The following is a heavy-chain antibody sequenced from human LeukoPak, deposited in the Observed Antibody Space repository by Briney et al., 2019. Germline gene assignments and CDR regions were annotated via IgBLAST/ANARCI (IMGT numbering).Heavy chain of an antibody. CDR1: GYTFTTYG. Sequence: VSVKVSCKASGYTFTTYGISWVRQAPGQGLEWMGWISTNNDNTNYAQKLQGRVTMTTDTSTSTAYMELRSLRSDDTAVYYCARGAYFDYWGQGILVTVSS. CDR2: ISTNNDNT. V-gene: IGHV1-18*01. CDR3: ARGAYFDY. J-gene: IGHJ4*02.